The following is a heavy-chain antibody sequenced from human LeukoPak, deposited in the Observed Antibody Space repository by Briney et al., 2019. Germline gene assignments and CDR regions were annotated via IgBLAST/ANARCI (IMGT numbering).Heavy chain of an antibody. V-gene: IGHV3-21*01. D-gene: IGHD3-3*01. CDR1: GFTFSSYS. CDR3: ARDQIVSYYDFWSGQPWWFDP. J-gene: IGHJ5*02. CDR2: ISSSSSYI. Sequence: PGGSLRLSCAASGFTFSSYSMNWVRQAPGKGLEWVSSISSSSSYIYYADSVKGRFTISRDNAKNSLYLQMNSLRAEDTAVYYCARDQIVSYYDFWSGQPWWFDPWGQGTLVTVSS.